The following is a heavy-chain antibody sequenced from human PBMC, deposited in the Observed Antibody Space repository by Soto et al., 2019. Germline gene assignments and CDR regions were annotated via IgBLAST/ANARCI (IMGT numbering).Heavy chain of an antibody. D-gene: IGHD3-10*01. V-gene: IGHV3-30*18. J-gene: IGHJ6*02. CDR3: AKMGVGRYGSGSYAPHYYGMDV. Sequence: QVQLVESGGGVVQPGRSLRLSCAASGFTFSSYGMHWVRQAPGKGLEWVAVISYDGSNKYYADSVKGRFTISRDNSKNTLYLQMNSLRAEDTAVYYCAKMGVGRYGSGSYAPHYYGMDVWGQWTTVTLSS. CDR1: GFTFSSYG. CDR2: ISYDGSNK.